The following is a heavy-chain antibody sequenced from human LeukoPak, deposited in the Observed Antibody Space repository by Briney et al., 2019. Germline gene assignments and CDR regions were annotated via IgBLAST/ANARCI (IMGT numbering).Heavy chain of an antibody. Sequence: GGSLRLSCAASGFNVSSNYMTWVRQAPGKGLEWVSLIYGADAAYYAESVRGRFMISRDNLKNTLFLQMNSLRVEDTAVYYCVTSTGQQFIPYDYWGQGTHVTVSS. CDR1: GFNVSSNY. CDR2: IYGADAA. V-gene: IGHV3-66*02. D-gene: IGHD6-13*01. CDR3: VTSTGQQFIPYDY. J-gene: IGHJ4*02.